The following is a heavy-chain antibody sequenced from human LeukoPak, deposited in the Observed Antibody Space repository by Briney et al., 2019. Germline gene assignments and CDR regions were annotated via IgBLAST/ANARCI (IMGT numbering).Heavy chain of an antibody. CDR3: TRSTNLEAFDI. V-gene: IGHV4-61*01. CDR2: IYYSGST. D-gene: IGHD2-8*01. J-gene: IGHJ3*02. Sequence: SSETLSLTCTVSGGSFSSGTYYWSWIRQPPGKGLEWIGYIYYSGSTNYNPSLKSRVTISVDTSKNQCSLKLSSVTTADTAVYYCTRSTNLEAFDIWGQGTMVTVSS. CDR1: GGSFSSGTYY.